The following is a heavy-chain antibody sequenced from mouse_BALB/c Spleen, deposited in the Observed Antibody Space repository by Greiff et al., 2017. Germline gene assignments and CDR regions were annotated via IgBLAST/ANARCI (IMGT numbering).Heavy chain of an antibody. J-gene: IGHJ2*01. CDR2: ISDGGSYT. Sequence: EVMLVESGGGLVKPGGSLKLSCAASGFTFSDYYMYWVRQTPEKRLEWVATISDGGSYTYYPDSVKGRFTISRDNAKNNLYLQMSSLKSEDTAMYYCAREGAYYGNSFDYWGQGTTLTVSS. V-gene: IGHV5-4*02. D-gene: IGHD2-10*01. CDR1: GFTFSDYY. CDR3: AREGAYYGNSFDY.